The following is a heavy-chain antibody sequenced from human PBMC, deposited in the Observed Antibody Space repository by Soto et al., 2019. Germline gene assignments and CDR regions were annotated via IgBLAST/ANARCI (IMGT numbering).Heavy chain of an antibody. CDR3: AKNWDTTSSSSSH. J-gene: IGHJ4*02. D-gene: IGHD6-6*01. CDR2: ISGTGGST. Sequence: EVQLLESGGGLVQPGGSLRLSCAASGFTFSTYAMSWVRKAPGKGLEWVSAISGTGGSTYYADSVKGRFTISRDNSKNTVYLQMNSLRAEDTPVYYCAKNWDTTSSSSSHWGQGTLVTLSS. V-gene: IGHV3-23*01. CDR1: GFTFSTYA.